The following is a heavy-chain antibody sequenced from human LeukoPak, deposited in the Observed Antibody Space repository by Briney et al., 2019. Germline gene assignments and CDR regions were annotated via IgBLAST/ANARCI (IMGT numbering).Heavy chain of an antibody. V-gene: IGHV3-74*01. CDR1: GFTFSSNW. CDR2: INRDGSST. J-gene: IGHJ4*02. Sequence: GGSLRLSCAASGFTFSSNWMHWVRQAPGKGLVWVSRINRDGSSTIYADSVKGRFTISRDNAKNTLYLQMNSLTGEDTAVYYCARDLWGAGDCWGQGTLVTVSS. CDR3: ARDLWGAGDC. D-gene: IGHD1-26*01.